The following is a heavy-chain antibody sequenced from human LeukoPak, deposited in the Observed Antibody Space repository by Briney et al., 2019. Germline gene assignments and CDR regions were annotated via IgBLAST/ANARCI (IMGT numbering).Heavy chain of an antibody. J-gene: IGHJ3*02. Sequence: SETLSLTCTVSGGSTSSSSYYWGWIRQPPGKGLEWIGSIYYSGSTYYNPSLKSRVTISVDTSKNQFSLKLSSVPAADTAVYYCARGGGYCTNGVCYISSSMEDDAFDIWGQRTMVTVSS. CDR2: IYYSGST. CDR1: GGSTSSSSYY. CDR3: ARGGGYCTNGVCYISSSMEDDAFDI. D-gene: IGHD2-8*01. V-gene: IGHV4-39*07.